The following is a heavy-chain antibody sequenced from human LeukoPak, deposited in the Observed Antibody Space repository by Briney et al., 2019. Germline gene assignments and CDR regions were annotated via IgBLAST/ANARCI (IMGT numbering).Heavy chain of an antibody. D-gene: IGHD5-12*01. V-gene: IGHV4-59*01. CDR2: IYYSGSS. CDR3: ARGRALRGPYYMDV. Sequence: SETLTLTCTVSGGSMSTYYWSWMRQPPGMGSKGLRYIYYSGSSNNNPSLKSRVTISVDTSKNQFSLKLISVTAADTAVYYCARGRALRGPYYMDVWGKGTTVTVSS. J-gene: IGHJ6*03. CDR1: GGSMSTYY.